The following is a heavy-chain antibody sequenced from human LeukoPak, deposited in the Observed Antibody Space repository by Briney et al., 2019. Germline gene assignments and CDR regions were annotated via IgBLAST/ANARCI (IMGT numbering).Heavy chain of an antibody. CDR3: ARVKGGGYYDILTGYHYFDY. CDR1: GGSISSSNW. D-gene: IGHD3-9*01. V-gene: IGHV4-4*02. CDR2: IYHSGST. J-gene: IGHJ4*02. Sequence: PSETLSLTCAVSGGSISSSNWWSWVRQPPGEGLEWIGEIYHSGSTNYNPSLKSRVTISVDKSKNQFSLKLSSVTAADTAVYYCARVKGGGYYDILTGYHYFDYWGQGTLVTVSS.